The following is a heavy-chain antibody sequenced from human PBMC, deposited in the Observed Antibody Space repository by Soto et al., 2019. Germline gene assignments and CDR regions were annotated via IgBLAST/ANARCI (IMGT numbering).Heavy chain of an antibody. D-gene: IGHD2-15*01. CDR2: IGTSTSTV. CDR3: ARDSAYSFDY. J-gene: IGHJ4*02. Sequence: EVQLVASGGGLVQPGGSLRLSCTASGFKFSDYSMNWVRQAPGKGLEWASYIGTSTSTVYYADSVEGRFSISRDNAKNSLYLQMNSLRAEDTAVYYCARDSAYSFDYWGQGILVTVSP. CDR1: GFKFSDYS. V-gene: IGHV3-48*01.